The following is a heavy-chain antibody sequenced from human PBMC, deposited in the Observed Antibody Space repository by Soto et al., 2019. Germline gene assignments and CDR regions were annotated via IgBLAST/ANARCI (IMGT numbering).Heavy chain of an antibody. CDR3: ARARITIFGVVTYYYGMDV. Sequence: SETLSLTCTVSGGSISSYYWSWIRQPPGKGLEWIGYIYYSGSTNYNPSLKSRVTISVDTSKNQFSLKLGSVTAADTAVYYCARARITIFGVVTYYYGMDVWGQGTTVTVSS. D-gene: IGHD3-3*01. J-gene: IGHJ6*02. CDR1: GGSISSYY. V-gene: IGHV4-59*01. CDR2: IYYSGST.